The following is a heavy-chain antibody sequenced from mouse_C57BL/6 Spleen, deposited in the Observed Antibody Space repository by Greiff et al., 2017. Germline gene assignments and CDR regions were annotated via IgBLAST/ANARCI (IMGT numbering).Heavy chain of an antibody. Sequence: VQLQQSGAELVRPGASVTLSCKASGYTFTDYEMHWVKQTPVHGLEWIGAIDPETGGTAYNQKFKGKAILTADKSSSTAYMELRSLTSEDSAVYYCTRGGIVTTKWFAYWGQGTLVTVSA. CDR2: IDPETGGT. D-gene: IGHD2-5*01. V-gene: IGHV1-15*01. CDR3: TRGGIVTTKWFAY. CDR1: GYTFTDYE. J-gene: IGHJ3*01.